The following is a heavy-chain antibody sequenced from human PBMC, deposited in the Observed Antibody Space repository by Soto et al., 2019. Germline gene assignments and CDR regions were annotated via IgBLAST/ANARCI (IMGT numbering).Heavy chain of an antibody. D-gene: IGHD6-13*01. V-gene: IGHV3-23*01. CDR2: ISGSGGST. Sequence: EVQLLESGGGLVQPGGSLRLSCAASGFTFTSYAMTWVAQAQGKGRGWVSAISGSGGSTYYADSVKGRFTISRDNSKNTLYLQMNSLRAEDTAVYYCAKSGIAAAGAFQHWGQGTLVTVSS. J-gene: IGHJ1*01. CDR3: AKSGIAAAGAFQH. CDR1: GFTFTSYA.